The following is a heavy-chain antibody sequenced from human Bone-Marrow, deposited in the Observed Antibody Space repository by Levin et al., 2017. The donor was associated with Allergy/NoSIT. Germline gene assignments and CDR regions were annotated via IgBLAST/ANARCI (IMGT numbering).Heavy chain of an antibody. CDR1: GGSISSSSYQ. CDR3: AREKNYYDSSGNNWFDP. CDR2: IYYSRST. V-gene: IGHV4-39*07. Sequence: SETLSLTCTVSGGSISSSSYQWGWIRQPPGKGLEWIGSIYYSRSTYYNPSLKSRVTISVNTSKNQFSLKLSSVTAADTAVYYCAREKNYYDSSGNNWFDPWGQGTLVTVSS. D-gene: IGHD3-22*01. J-gene: IGHJ5*02.